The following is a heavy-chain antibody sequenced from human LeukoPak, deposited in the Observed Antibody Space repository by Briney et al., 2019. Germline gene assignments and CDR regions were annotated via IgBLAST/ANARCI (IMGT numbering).Heavy chain of an antibody. J-gene: IGHJ6*03. V-gene: IGHV1-2*02. CDR2: ISPNSGST. CDR3: ARGRGYSYGTYYYMDV. D-gene: IGHD5-18*01. Sequence: ASVKVSCKASGYTFTGYDMPWGGRAPGQGLEWRGWISPNSGSTNYAQTFQGRVPMTRDTSISTASMELSTLRSDDTAVYYCARGRGYSYGTYYYMDVWGKGTTVTVSS. CDR1: GYTFTGYD.